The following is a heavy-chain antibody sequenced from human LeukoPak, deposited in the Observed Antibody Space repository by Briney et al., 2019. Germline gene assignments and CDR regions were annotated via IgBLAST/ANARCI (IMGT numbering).Heavy chain of an antibody. V-gene: IGHV4-34*01. J-gene: IGHJ4*02. CDR1: GGSFSGYY. CDR2: INHSGST. CDR3: ARVRVGATLDYFDY. Sequence: SETLSLTCAVYGGSFSGYYWSWIRQPPGKGLEWIGEINHSGSTNYNPSLKSRVTISVDKSKNQFSLKLSSVTAADTAVYYCARVRVGATLDYFDYWGQGTLVTVSS. D-gene: IGHD1-26*01.